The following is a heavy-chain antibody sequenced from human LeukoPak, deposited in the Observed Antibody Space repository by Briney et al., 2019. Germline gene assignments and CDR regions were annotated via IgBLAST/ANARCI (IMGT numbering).Heavy chain of an antibody. CDR1: GFTVSNNY. J-gene: IGHJ3*02. CDR3: AKDDDVLIWVSAFDI. CDR2: IYSGGST. Sequence: PGGSLRLSCAASGFTVSNNYMSWVRQAPGQGLDWASVIYSGGSTYYADSVKGRFTISRDNSKNTLYLQMNSLRAEDTAVYYCAKDDDVLIWVSAFDIRGQGTMVTVSS. D-gene: IGHD2-8*01. V-gene: IGHV3-66*01.